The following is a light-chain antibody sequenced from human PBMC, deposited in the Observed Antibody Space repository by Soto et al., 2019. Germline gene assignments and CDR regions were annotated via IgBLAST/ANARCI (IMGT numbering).Light chain of an antibody. V-gene: IGKV3-15*01. CDR1: QRVRSN. J-gene: IGKJ1*01. Sequence: EKVMTQSPATLSVSPGERATLSCRASQRVRSNLAWYQQKPGQPPRLLIYDASTRATGIPSRFSGSGSGTEFTLTISSLKSEDFAVYYCQQYDNWPRTFGQGTKVDI. CDR2: DAS. CDR3: QQYDNWPRT.